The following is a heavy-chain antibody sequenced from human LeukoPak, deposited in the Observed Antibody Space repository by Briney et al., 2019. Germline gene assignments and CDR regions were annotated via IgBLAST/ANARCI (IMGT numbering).Heavy chain of an antibody. CDR2: IKQDGSEK. D-gene: IGHD3-3*02. CDR3: ARDFMDGAIFDYMDV. J-gene: IGHJ6*03. CDR1: GFTFSDYY. Sequence: PGGSLRLSCTASGFTFSDYYMSWVRQAPGKGLEWVANIKQDGSEKYYVDSVKGRFTISRDNAKNSLYLQMNSLRAEDTAVYYCARDFMDGAIFDYMDVWGKGTTVTVSS. V-gene: IGHV3-7*01.